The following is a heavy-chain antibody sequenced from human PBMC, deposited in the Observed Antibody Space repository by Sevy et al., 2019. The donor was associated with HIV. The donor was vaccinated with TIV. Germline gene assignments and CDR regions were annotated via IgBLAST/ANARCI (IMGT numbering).Heavy chain of an antibody. CDR1: DVSISSGTNY. CDR2: IYYSGTT. CDR3: ARQRGGWYEYDASDV. Sequence: SETLCLTCTVSDVSISSGTNYWGWIRQPPGKGLEWIGSIYYSGTTYYNPSLKSRVTMSADTSMNQFSLKLSSVTVADTAMYYCARQRGGWYEYDASDVWGQGTMVTVSS. D-gene: IGHD6-19*01. V-gene: IGHV4-39*01. J-gene: IGHJ3*01.